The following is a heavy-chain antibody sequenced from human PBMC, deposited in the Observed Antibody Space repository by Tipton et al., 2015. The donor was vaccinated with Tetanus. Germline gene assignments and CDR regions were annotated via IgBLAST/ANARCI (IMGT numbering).Heavy chain of an antibody. CDR3: ARDQGGGRVVRLNWFGP. Sequence: TLSLTCTVSGASLRGGDYHWSWIRQHPGKGLEWIGYIYYSGSTYYNPSLNGRVTISVDTSKNQFSLKLNSVTAADTVVYYCARDQGGGRVVRLNWFGPWGQGTLVTVSS. J-gene: IGHJ5*02. CDR1: GASLRGGDYH. V-gene: IGHV4-31*03. CDR2: IYYSGST. D-gene: IGHD6-6*01.